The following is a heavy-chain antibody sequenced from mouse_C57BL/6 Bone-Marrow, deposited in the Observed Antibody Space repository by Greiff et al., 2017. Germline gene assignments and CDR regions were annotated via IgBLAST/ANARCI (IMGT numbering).Heavy chain of an antibody. CDR3: AIITTVVDWYFDV. D-gene: IGHD1-1*01. CDR1: GYTFTSYW. CDR2: IHPSDSDT. V-gene: IGHV1-74*01. J-gene: IGHJ1*03. Sequence: QVQLKQPGAELVKPGASVKVSCKASGYTFTSYWMHWVKQRPGQGLEWIGRIHPSDSDTNYNQKFKGKATLTVDKSSSTAYMQLSSLTSEDSAVYYCAIITTVVDWYFDVWGTGTTVTVSS.